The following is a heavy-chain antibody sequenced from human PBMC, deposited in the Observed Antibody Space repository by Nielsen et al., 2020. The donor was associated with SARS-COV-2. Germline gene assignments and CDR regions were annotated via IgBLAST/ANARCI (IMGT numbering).Heavy chain of an antibody. CDR1: GYSFTNYW. Sequence: CKGSGYSFTNYWLARVRQMPGKGLECMGIIYPGDFDVRYSPSFQGQVTISADTVIRTAHLQWSSLKASDTAMYYCARLNRAGSTTDAFDIWGQGTMVTVSS. CDR2: IYPGDFDV. D-gene: IGHD1-1*01. J-gene: IGHJ3*02. CDR3: ARLNRAGSTTDAFDI. V-gene: IGHV5-51*01.